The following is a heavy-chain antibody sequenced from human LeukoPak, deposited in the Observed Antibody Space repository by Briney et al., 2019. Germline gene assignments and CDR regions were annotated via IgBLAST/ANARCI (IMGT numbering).Heavy chain of an antibody. CDR3: ASIVGGNSYFDS. V-gene: IGHV4-59*01. CDR1: SVSISSYY. Sequence: SETLSLTCTVSSVSISSYYWSWIRQPPGKGLEWIAYIYHSGTTNYNPSLKSRVTISVDTSKNQFSLKVGSVTAADTAVYYCASIVGGNSYFDSWGQGTLVTVSS. D-gene: IGHD4-23*01. J-gene: IGHJ4*02. CDR2: IYHSGTT.